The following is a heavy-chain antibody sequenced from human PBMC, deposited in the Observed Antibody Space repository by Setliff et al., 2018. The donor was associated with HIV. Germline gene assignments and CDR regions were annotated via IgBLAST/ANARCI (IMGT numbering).Heavy chain of an antibody. Sequence: SVKVSCKASGDTLSIHPISWVRQAPGRGLDWMGGIIPAFGTANYAQKFQGRVTITTDESTTTVFMGLTGLRSEDTAVYYCATYHYYDSSAYYVDLYYLDYWGQGTLVTVSS. CDR3: ATYHYYDSSAYYVDLYYLDY. J-gene: IGHJ4*02. CDR2: IIPAFGTA. V-gene: IGHV1-69*05. D-gene: IGHD3-22*01. CDR1: GDTLSIHP.